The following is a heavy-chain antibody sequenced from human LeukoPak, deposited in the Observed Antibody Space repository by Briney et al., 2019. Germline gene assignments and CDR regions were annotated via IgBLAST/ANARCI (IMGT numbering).Heavy chain of an antibody. J-gene: IGHJ6*03. CDR1: GYTFPSYG. CDR3: ARRSGGSWDYYYYMDV. D-gene: IGHD2-15*01. Sequence: GASVKVSCKASGYTFPSYGISWVRQAPGQGLEWMGWISAYNGSTNYAQTLQGRVTMTTDTSTSTAYMELRSLRSDDTAVYYCARRSGGSWDYYYYMDVWGKGTTVTVSS. V-gene: IGHV1-18*01. CDR2: ISAYNGST.